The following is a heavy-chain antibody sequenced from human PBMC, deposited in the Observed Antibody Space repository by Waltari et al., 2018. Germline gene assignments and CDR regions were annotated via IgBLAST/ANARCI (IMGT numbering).Heavy chain of an antibody. CDR3: ASDASGDYFPFDY. Sequence: RLRDSGPRLVKTSETLSLTCTVSGGSMRSYHWSWIRQSPGKGLEWIGYVYYSGTTNYNPFLKSRVTMSVDSSKSQFSLNLTSVTAADTAVYFCASDASGDYFPFDYWGQGILVTVSS. J-gene: IGHJ4*02. CDR2: VYYSGTT. CDR1: GGSMRSYH. V-gene: IGHV4-59*01. D-gene: IGHD3-22*01.